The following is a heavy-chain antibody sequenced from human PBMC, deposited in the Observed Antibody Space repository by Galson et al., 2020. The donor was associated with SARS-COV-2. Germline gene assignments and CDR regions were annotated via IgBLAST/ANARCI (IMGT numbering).Heavy chain of an antibody. J-gene: IGHJ4*02. CDR3: AAFVGNNPAY. CDR1: GFRFTASA. V-gene: IGHV1-58*01. Sequence: SVKVSCKTSGFRFTASAVQWVRQARGQRLAWIGWLVVGSGKTNYAQKFQERVTITRDMSTTTAYMELSSLRSEDTAVYYCAAFVGNNPAYWGQGTLVSVSS. CDR2: LVVGSGKT. D-gene: IGHD1-26*01.